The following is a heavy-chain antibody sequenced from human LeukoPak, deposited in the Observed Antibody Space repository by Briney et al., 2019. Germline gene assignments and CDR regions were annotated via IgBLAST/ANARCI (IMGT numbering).Heavy chain of an antibody. CDR2: IYYSGST. CDR1: GYSISSGYY. CDR3: ASCSRLRLFDP. D-gene: IGHD5-12*01. V-gene: IGHV4-38-2*02. Sequence: SETLSLTCTVSGYSISSGYYWGWIRQPPGKGLEWIGSIYYSGSTYYNPSLKSRVTISVDTSKNQFSLKLSSVTAADTAVYYCASCSRLRLFDPWGQGTLVTVSS. J-gene: IGHJ5*02.